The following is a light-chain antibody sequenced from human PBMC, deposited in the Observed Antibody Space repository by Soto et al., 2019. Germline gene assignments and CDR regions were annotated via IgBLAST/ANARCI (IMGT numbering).Light chain of an antibody. CDR3: RQYDTSPWT. J-gene: IGKJ1*01. Sequence: EIVLTQSPGTLSLSSGERATLSCKTSQSVDNSYLAWYQHKHGQPPRLLIYGASGRATGIPDRFRASGSGTDFTLTIARLEPEGFAVYYCRQYDTSPWTFGPGTKVEIK. V-gene: IGKV3-20*01. CDR2: GAS. CDR1: QSVDNSY.